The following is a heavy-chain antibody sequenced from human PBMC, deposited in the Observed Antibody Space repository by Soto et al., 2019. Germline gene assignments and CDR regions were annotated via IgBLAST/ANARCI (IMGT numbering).Heavy chain of an antibody. CDR1: SGSISSSNW. V-gene: IGHV4-4*02. D-gene: IGHD6-19*01. CDR3: ARGFKLEQWLAHAFDI. Sequence: SETLSLTCAVSSGSISSSNWWSWVRQPPGKGLEWIGEIYHSGSTNYNPSLKSRVTISVDKSKNQFSLKLSSVTAADTAVYYCARGFKLEQWLAHAFDIWGQGTMVTVSS. J-gene: IGHJ3*02. CDR2: IYHSGST.